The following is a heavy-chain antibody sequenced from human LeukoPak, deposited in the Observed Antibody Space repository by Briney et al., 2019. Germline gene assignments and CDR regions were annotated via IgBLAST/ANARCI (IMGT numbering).Heavy chain of an antibody. D-gene: IGHD6-13*01. V-gene: IGHV7-4-1*01. J-gene: IGHJ4*02. CDR3: ASSRIAAAGTHFDY. Sequence: GASVKLSCTASGYTFTSYTRNWLRQATGQGPEWMGWINTNTGNPTYAQDFTGRIVFSLDTSVSTAYLQIRSLKAEDTAVYYCASSRIAAAGTHFDYWGQGTLVTVSS. CDR1: GYTFTSYT. CDR2: INTNTGNP.